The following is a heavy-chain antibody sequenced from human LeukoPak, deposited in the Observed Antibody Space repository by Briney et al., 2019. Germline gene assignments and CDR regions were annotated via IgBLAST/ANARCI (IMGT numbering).Heavy chain of an antibody. J-gene: IGHJ6*04. Sequence: VSVKVSCKVSGYTLTELSMHWVRQAPGKGLEWMGGFDPEDGETIYAQKFQGRVTMTEDTSTDTAYMELSSLRSEDTAVYYCATDLPTSYDFWSGAGGVWGKGTTVTVSS. V-gene: IGHV1-24*01. CDR1: GYTLTELS. D-gene: IGHD3-3*01. CDR3: ATDLPTSYDFWSGAGGV. CDR2: FDPEDGET.